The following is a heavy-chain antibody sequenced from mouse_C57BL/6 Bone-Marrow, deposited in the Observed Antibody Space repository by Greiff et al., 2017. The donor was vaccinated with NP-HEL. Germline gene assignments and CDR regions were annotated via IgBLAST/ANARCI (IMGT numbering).Heavy chain of an antibody. D-gene: IGHD1-1*01. Sequence: VKLVESGAELVKPGASVKISCKASGYAFSSYWMNWVKQRPGKGLEWIGQIYPGDGDTNYNGKFKGKATLTADKSSSTAYMQLSSLTSEDSAVYFCARREGSSYWYFDVWGTGTTVTVSS. V-gene: IGHV1-80*01. CDR2: IYPGDGDT. J-gene: IGHJ1*03. CDR1: GYAFSSYW. CDR3: ARREGSSYWYFDV.